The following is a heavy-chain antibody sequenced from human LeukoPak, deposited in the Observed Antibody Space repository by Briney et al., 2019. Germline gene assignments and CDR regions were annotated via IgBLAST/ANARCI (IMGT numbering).Heavy chain of an antibody. CDR1: GDSVSSKNGA. Sequence: SQTLSLTCVVSGDSVSSKNGAWNWIRQSPSRGLEWLGRTYYRSKWYNDYAVSVKSRITINPDTSKNQFSLQLNSVTPEDTAVYYCARSGTTRLYYYYYMDVWGKGATVTVSS. J-gene: IGHJ6*03. V-gene: IGHV6-1*01. D-gene: IGHD1-7*01. CDR2: TYYRSKWYN. CDR3: ARSGTTRLYYYYYMDV.